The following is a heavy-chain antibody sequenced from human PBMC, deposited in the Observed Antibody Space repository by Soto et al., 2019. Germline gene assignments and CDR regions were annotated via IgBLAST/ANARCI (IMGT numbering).Heavy chain of an antibody. J-gene: IGHJ6*02. V-gene: IGHV5-51*01. CDR1: GYSFTSYW. CDR2: IYPGDSDT. Sequence: GESLKISCNGSGYSFTSYWIGWVRQMPGKGLEWMGIIYPGDSDTRYSPSFQGQVTISADKSISTAYLQWSSLKASDTAMYYCARHVTTVTTEAYYYYGMDVWGQGTTVTVSS. D-gene: IGHD4-4*01. CDR3: ARHVTTVTTEAYYYYGMDV.